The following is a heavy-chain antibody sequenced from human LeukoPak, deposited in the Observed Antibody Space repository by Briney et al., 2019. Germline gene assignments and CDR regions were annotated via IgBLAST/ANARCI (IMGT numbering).Heavy chain of an antibody. V-gene: IGHV3-48*01. CDR3: ARDAGYRTTFGYYYYYYMDV. CDR1: GFTFSNAW. Sequence: QSGGSLRLSCAASGFTFSNAWMSWVRQAPGKGLEWVSYISSSSSTIYYADSVKGRFTISRDNAKNSLYLQMNSLRAEDTAVYYCARDAGYRTTFGYYYYYYMDVWGKGTTVTVSS. CDR2: ISSSSSTI. D-gene: IGHD3-16*01. J-gene: IGHJ6*03.